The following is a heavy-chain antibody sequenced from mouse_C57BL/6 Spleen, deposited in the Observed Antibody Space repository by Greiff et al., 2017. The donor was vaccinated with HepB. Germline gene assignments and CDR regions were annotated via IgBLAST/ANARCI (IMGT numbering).Heavy chain of an antibody. CDR1: GYTFTSYW. J-gene: IGHJ3*01. D-gene: IGHD1-1*01. CDR2: IDPSDSET. V-gene: IGHV1-52*01. Sequence: VQLQQSGAELVRPGSSVKLSCKASGYTFTSYWMHWVKQRPIQGLEWIGNIDPSDSETHYNQKFKDKATLTVDKSSSTAYMQLSSLTSEDSAVYYCARDYYGSSEVAWFAYWGQGTLVTVSA. CDR3: ARDYYGSSEVAWFAY.